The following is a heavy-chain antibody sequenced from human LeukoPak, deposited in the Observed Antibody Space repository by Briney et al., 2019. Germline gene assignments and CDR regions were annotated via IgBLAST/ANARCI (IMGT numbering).Heavy chain of an antibody. V-gene: IGHV3-11*01. CDR1: GFTFSDYY. CDR2: ISSSGSTI. D-gene: IGHD4-17*01. Sequence: GGSLRLSCAASGFTFSDYYMSWIRQAPGEGLEWVSYISSSGSTIYHADSVKGRFTISRDNAKNSLYLQMNSLRAEDTAVYYCARARGLDYGDYPWNYWGQGTLVTVSS. CDR3: ARARGLDYGDYPWNY. J-gene: IGHJ4*02.